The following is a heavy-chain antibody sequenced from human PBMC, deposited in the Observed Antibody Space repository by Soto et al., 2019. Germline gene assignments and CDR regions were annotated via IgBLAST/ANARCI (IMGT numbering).Heavy chain of an antibody. Sequence: GGSLRLSCAASGFTFSNAWMSWVRQAPGKGLEWVGRIKSKTDGGTTDYAAPVKGRFTISRDDSKNTLYLQMNSLKTEETAVYYCTSPPSGLYCSSTSCPLDYYYYMDVWGKGTTVTVSS. J-gene: IGHJ6*03. CDR1: GFTFSNAW. D-gene: IGHD2-2*01. CDR2: IKSKTDGGTT. V-gene: IGHV3-15*01. CDR3: TSPPSGLYCSSTSCPLDYYYYMDV.